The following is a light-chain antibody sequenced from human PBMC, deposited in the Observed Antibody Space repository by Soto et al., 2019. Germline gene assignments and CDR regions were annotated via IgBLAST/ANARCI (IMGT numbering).Light chain of an antibody. CDR2: DIS. J-gene: IGKJ4*01. CDR1: QYVSTN. CDR3: QQYDTWHLT. V-gene: IGKV3D-15*01. Sequence: ETVMTQFPATLSVSPGERATLSCRASQYVSTNLAWYQQQPGQPPRLLIYDISNRATGIPARFSGSGSETAFTLTITSLQSEDFAVYYCQQYDTWHLTFGGGTKVEIK.